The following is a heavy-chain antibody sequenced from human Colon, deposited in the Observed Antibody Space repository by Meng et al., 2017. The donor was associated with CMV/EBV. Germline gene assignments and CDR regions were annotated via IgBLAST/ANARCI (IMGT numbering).Heavy chain of an antibody. D-gene: IGHD3-3*01. CDR3: AREGSGDFWSGYLGYYYYYGMDV. CDR1: GFTFSDHY. Sequence: SCAASGFTFSDHYMDWVRQAPGKGLEWVGRTRNKANSYTTEYAASVKGRFTISRDDSKNSLYLQMNSLKTEDTAVYYCAREGSGDFWSGYLGYYYYYGMDVWGQGTTVTVSS. CDR2: TRNKANSYTT. J-gene: IGHJ6*02. V-gene: IGHV3-72*01.